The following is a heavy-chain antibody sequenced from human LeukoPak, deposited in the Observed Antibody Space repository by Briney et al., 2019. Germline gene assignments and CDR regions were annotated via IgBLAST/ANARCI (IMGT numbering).Heavy chain of an antibody. CDR2: INPNSGGT. J-gene: IGHJ4*02. CDR1: GYTFTGYY. D-gene: IGHD6-13*01. CDR3: ARETAAAGISYFDY. V-gene: IGHV1-2*04. Sequence: ASVKVSCKASGYTFTGYYMHWVRQAPGQGPEWMGWINPNSGGTNYAQKFQGWVTMTRDTSISTAYMELSRLRSDDTAVYYCARETAAAGISYFDYWGQGTLVTVSS.